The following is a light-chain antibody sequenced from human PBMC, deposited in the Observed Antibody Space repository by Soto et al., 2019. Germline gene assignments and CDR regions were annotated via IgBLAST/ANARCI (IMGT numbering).Light chain of an antibody. Sequence: DIQMTQSPSSVSASVGDRVTITCRASQAVSSWLAWFQQKPGKAPKLLIYGISTLQSGVPSRFSGSGSGTDFTLTISSLQPEDFATYYCLQANSFPVTFGPGTKLDIK. CDR3: LQANSFPVT. V-gene: IGKV1D-12*01. CDR1: QAVSSW. J-gene: IGKJ3*01. CDR2: GIS.